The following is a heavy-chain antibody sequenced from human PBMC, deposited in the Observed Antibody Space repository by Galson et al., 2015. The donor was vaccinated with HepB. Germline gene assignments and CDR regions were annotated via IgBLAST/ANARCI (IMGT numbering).Heavy chain of an antibody. V-gene: IGHV6-1*01. CDR1: GDSVSSNSAA. CDR2: TYCRSKWYN. Sequence: CAISGDSVSSNSAAWNWIRQSPSRGLEWLGRTYCRSKWYNDYAVSVKSRITINPDTSKNQFSLQLNSVTPEDTAVYYCARSSPPYYDYVWGSYTDSYGPFDYWGQGTLVTVSS. D-gene: IGHD3-16*01. J-gene: IGHJ4*02. CDR3: ARSSPPYYDYVWGSYTDSYGPFDY.